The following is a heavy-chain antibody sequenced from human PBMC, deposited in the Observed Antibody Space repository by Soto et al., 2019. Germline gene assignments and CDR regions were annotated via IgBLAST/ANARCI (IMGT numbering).Heavy chain of an antibody. CDR2: VDTTGGT. J-gene: IGHJ3*02. Sequence: SETLSLTCTVSGGSISTYSWNWIRQPAGKGLEWIGRVDTTGGTNYIASLKSRVTMSVDTSKNQFSLNLRFVTAADTAAYFCAKDDSGAADIWGQGTMVT. CDR1: GGSISTYS. CDR3: AKDDSGAADI. D-gene: IGHD3-16*01. V-gene: IGHV4-4*07.